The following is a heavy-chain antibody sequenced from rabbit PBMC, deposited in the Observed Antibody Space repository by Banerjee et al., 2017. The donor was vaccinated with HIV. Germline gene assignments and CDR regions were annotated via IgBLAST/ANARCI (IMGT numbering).Heavy chain of an antibody. J-gene: IGHJ4*01. CDR1: GFSFSSSYC. CDR2: IYAGSSGST. Sequence: QEQLEESGGDLVKPGASLTLTCTASGFSFSSSYCMCWVRQAPGKGLEWIACIYAGSSGSTYFANWAKGRFTISKTSSTTVTLQMTSLTAADTATYFCVSYDDYGDRNLWGQGTLVTVS. CDR3: VSYDDYGDRNL. V-gene: IGHV1S45*01. D-gene: IGHD2-1*01.